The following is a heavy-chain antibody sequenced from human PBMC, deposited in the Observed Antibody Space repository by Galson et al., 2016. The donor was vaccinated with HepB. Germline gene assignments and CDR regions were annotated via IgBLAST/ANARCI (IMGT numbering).Heavy chain of an antibody. J-gene: IGHJ4*02. Sequence: SLRLSCAASGFPFGSYAVHWVRQAPGKGLEWVAVTSFDGSDKYYTDSVKGRFTVSRDNSRNTLFLQMNSLRAEDTAVYYWARDTGWNDQFDYWGQGTLVTVSS. D-gene: IGHD1-1*01. CDR1: GFPFGSYA. CDR2: TSFDGSDK. CDR3: ARDTGWNDQFDY. V-gene: IGHV3-30*04.